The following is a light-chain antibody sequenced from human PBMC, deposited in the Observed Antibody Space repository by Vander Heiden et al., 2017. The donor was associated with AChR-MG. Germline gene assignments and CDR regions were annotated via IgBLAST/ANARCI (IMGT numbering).Light chain of an antibody. V-gene: IGKV2-28*01. CDR3: MQGLQTHR. Sequence: DIVMTQSPLSLPVTPGESASISCKSSQSLLHRNGYNYLDWYLQKPGQSPHLLIYLGFKRAYGVPDRFSGSGSGTDFTLKISRVEAEDVGVYYCMQGLQTHRFGQGTSLDI. CDR2: LGF. CDR1: QSLLHRNGYNY. J-gene: IGKJ2*01.